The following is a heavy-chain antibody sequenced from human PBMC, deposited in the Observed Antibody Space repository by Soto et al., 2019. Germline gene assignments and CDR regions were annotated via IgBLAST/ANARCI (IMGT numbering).Heavy chain of an antibody. CDR2: ISWNSGSI. CDR1: GFTFDDYA. CDR3: AKDRMGSGSHSAFDI. D-gene: IGHD6-19*01. J-gene: IGHJ3*02. Sequence: GGSLRLSCAASGFTFDDYAMHWVRQAPGKGLEWVSVISWNSGSIGYADSVKGRFTISRDNAKNSLYLQMNSLRAEDTALYYCAKDRMGSGSHSAFDIWGQGTMVTVSS. V-gene: IGHV3-9*01.